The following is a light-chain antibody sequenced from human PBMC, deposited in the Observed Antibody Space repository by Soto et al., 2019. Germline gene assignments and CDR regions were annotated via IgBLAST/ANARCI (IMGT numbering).Light chain of an antibody. CDR2: GAS. CDR3: HQSSHSPRT. V-gene: IGKV3-20*01. J-gene: IGKJ1*01. Sequence: EIVLTQSPGTLSLSPGDGATLSCSASQTVTNNYLAWYQQKPGQAPRLLIAGASIRAPGIPDRFSGSGSGTDFTLTISRLEPEDFAVYYCHQSSHSPRTFGQGTKVEIK. CDR1: QTVTNNY.